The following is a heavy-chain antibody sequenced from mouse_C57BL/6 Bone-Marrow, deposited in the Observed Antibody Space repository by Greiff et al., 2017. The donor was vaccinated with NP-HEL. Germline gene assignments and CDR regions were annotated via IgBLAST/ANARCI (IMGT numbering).Heavy chain of an antibody. D-gene: IGHD1-1*01. CDR1: GYTFTGYC. CDR3: ARARITTVVTLDY. V-gene: IGHV1-9*01. CDR2: ILPGSGGT. Sequence: VQLQQSGAELMKPGASVKLSCKATGYTFTGYCIEWIKQRPGHGLEWIGEILPGSGGTNYNGKFKGKATFTADTSSNTASMQLSSLTTEDSAIYYCARARITTVVTLDYWGQGTSVTVSS. J-gene: IGHJ4*01.